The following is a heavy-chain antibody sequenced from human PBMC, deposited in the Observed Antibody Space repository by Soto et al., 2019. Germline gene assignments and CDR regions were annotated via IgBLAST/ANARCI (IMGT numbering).Heavy chain of an antibody. Sequence: PGDSLKISCKGSGYSFTSYWIGWVRQMPGKGLEWMGIIYPGDSDTRYSPSFQGQVTISADKSISTAYLQWSSLKASDTAMYYCARGSKVITIFGVVTAALDYWGQGTLVTVSS. V-gene: IGHV5-51*01. J-gene: IGHJ4*02. CDR1: GYSFTSYW. CDR3: ARGSKVITIFGVVTAALDY. CDR2: IYPGDSDT. D-gene: IGHD3-3*01.